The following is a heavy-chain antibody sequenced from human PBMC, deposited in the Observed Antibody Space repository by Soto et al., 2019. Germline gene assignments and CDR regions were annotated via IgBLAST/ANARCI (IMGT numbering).Heavy chain of an antibody. J-gene: IGHJ3*02. CDR3: ARLASDAFDI. V-gene: IGHV3-21*01. CDR1: GFTFSSYS. CDR2: ISSSSSYI. Sequence: GGSLRLSCAASGFTFSSYSMNWVRQAPGKGLEWVSSISSSSSYIYYADSVKGRFTISRDNAKNSLYPQMNSLRAEDTAVYYCARLASDAFDIWGQGTMVTVSS.